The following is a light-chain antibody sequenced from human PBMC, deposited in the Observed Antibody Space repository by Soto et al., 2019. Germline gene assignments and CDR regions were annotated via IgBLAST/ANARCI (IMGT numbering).Light chain of an antibody. CDR2: GAS. J-gene: IGKJ1*01. Sequence: EIVLTQSPATLSLSPGERANLSCRASQSVSNYLAWYQQKPGQAPRLLIYGASSRATGIPDRFSGRGSGTDFTLTISRLEPEDFAVYYCQQYGSSPEAFGQGTKVDIK. V-gene: IGKV3-20*01. CDR1: QSVSNY. CDR3: QQYGSSPEA.